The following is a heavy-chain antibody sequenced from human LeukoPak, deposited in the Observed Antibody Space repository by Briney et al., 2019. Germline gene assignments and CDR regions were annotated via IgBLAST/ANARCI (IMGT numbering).Heavy chain of an antibody. CDR2: ISSSSSYI. D-gene: IGHD3-10*01. Sequence: GGSLRLSCAASGFTFSSYTMNWVRQAPGKGLEWVSSISSSSSYIYYADSVKGRFTISRDNAKNSLYLQMNSLRAEDTAVYYCARESSPGELTRPNDYWGQGTLVTVSS. CDR1: GFTFSSYT. J-gene: IGHJ4*02. V-gene: IGHV3-21*01. CDR3: ARESSPGELTRPNDY.